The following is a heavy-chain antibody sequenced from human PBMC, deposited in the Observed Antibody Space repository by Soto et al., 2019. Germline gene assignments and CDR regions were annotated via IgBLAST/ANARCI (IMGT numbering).Heavy chain of an antibody. D-gene: IGHD3-9*01. CDR1: GGSISSYY. V-gene: IGHV4-59*01. J-gene: IGHJ4*02. CDR3: AREGRLRYFDWLYSYFDY. Sequence: SETLSLTCTVSGGSISSYYWSWIRQPPGKGLERIGYIYYSGSTNYNPSLKSRVTISVDTSKNHFSLKLSSVSAADTAVYYCAREGRLRYFDWLYSYFDYWGQGTLVTVSS. CDR2: IYYSGST.